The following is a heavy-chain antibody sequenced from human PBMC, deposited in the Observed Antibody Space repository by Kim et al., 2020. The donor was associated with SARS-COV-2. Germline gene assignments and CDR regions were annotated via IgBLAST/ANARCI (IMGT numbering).Heavy chain of an antibody. J-gene: IGHJ5*01. CDR3: AKYPSARIVEDLNWIDS. CDR1: GFTLSSYS. Sequence: GGSLRLSCEVSGFTLSSYSMTWVRQAPQKGLEWLSIISGVGTGSFTYYADSVKGRFTISRDNSENTLLLQMNSLTVDDTAVYYCAKYPSARIVEDLNWIDSWGQGTLVTVSS. D-gene: IGHD1-26*01. CDR2: ISGVGTGSFT. V-gene: IGHV3-23*01.